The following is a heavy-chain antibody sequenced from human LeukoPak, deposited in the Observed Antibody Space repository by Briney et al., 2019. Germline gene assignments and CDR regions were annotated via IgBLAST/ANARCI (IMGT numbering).Heavy chain of an antibody. CDR2: INSDGSST. CDR1: GFTFSSYW. Sequence: GGSLRLSCAASGFTFSSYWMHWVRQAPGKGLVWVSRINSDGSSTNYADSVKGRFTISRDNAKNTLYLQMNSLRAEDTGVYYCARGGLGAGSYYIGLLDPWGEGTLVTVSA. D-gene: IGHD3-10*01. J-gene: IGHJ5*02. CDR3: ARGGLGAGSYYIGLLDP. V-gene: IGHV3-74*01.